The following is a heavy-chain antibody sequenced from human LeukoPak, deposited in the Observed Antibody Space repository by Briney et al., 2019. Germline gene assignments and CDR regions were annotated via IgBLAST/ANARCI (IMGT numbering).Heavy chain of an antibody. V-gene: IGHV4-39*07. Sequence: PSETLSLTCSVSGGSISRSSYYWGWIRQPPGKGLEWIGSIYDTGNTYYNPSLKSRVTISVDRPKNQISLKLTSVTAADTAVYYCARTYGSDGSPWGQGTLVTVS. CDR3: ARTYGSDGSP. J-gene: IGHJ5*02. CDR1: GGSISRSSYY. CDR2: IYDTGNT. D-gene: IGHD1-26*01.